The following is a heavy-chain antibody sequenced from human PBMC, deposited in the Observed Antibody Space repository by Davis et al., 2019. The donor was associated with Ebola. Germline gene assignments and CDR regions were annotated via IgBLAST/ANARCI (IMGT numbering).Heavy chain of an antibody. CDR1: GGTFDTFA. J-gene: IGHJ6*02. CDR2: IIPIFGSA. D-gene: IGHD6-6*01. Sequence: AASVKVSCKASGGTFDTFAISWVRQAPGQSLEWMGGIIPIFGSADYPHKFQGRVTITADKSTNTSYMELRSLTSEDSAVYYCATDRQREQLGGNYYYDMHVWGQGTTVTVSS. CDR3: ATDRQREQLGGNYYYDMHV. V-gene: IGHV1-69*06.